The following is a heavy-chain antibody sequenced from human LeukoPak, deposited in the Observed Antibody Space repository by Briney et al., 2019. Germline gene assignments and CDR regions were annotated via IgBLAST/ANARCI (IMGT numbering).Heavy chain of an antibody. CDR3: ARENDSSSSGGHFDY. CDR2: IYYSGST. CDR1: GGSISSYY. Sequence: SETLSLTCTVSGGSISSYYWSWIRQPPGKGLEWIGYIYYSGSTNYNPSLKSRVTISVDTSKNQFSLKLSSVTAADTAVYYCARENDSSSSGGHFDYWGQGTLVTVSS. J-gene: IGHJ4*02. V-gene: IGHV4-59*12. D-gene: IGHD6-6*01.